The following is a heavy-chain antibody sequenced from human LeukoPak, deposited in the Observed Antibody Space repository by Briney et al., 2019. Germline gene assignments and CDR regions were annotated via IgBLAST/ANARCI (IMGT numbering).Heavy chain of an antibody. Sequence: SETLSLTCTVSGGSISSSRYYWGWIRQPPGKGLEWIGSIYYSGSTNYNPSLKSRVTISVDTSKNQFSLKLSSVTAADTAVYYCARDHNYYDSSDYLFDPWGQGTLVTVSS. J-gene: IGHJ5*02. CDR2: IYYSGST. CDR1: GGSISSSRYY. D-gene: IGHD3-22*01. V-gene: IGHV4-39*07. CDR3: ARDHNYYDSSDYLFDP.